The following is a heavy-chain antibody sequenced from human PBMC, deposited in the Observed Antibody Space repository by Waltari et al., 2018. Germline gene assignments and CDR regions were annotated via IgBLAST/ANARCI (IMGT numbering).Heavy chain of an antibody. Sequence: QVQLQASGPGLVQPSETLSLTCTAAGDSRSTGDYWDWIRQPPGKGLEWIGSIYHSGSTYYTPSLKSRVTISVDTSKNQFSLKLSSVTAADTAVYYCASGSYEPFFDYWGQGTLVTVSS. J-gene: IGHJ4*02. D-gene: IGHD1-26*01. CDR3: ASGSYEPFFDY. CDR2: IYHSGST. CDR1: GDSRSTGDY. V-gene: IGHV4-38-2*02.